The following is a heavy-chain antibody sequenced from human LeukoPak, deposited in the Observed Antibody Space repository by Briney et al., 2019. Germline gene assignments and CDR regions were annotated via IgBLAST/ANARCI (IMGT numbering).Heavy chain of an antibody. CDR1: GFTVSSNY. J-gene: IGHJ4*02. CDR3: AKGPSITIFGVVIFPLDY. D-gene: IGHD3-3*01. Sequence: QAGVSLRLSCAASGFTVSSNYMSWVRQAPGKGLEWVSAISGSGGSTYYADSVKGRFTISRDNSKNTLYLQMNSLRAEDTAVYYCAKGPSITIFGVVIFPLDYWGQGTLVTVSS. CDR2: ISGSGGST. V-gene: IGHV3-23*01.